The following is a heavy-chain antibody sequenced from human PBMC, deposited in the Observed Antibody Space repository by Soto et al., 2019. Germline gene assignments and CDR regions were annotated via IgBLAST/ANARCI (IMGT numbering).Heavy chain of an antibody. D-gene: IGHD3-10*01. Sequence: QVQLQESGPGLVKPSGTLSLTCAVSGGSISSSNWWSWVRQPPGKGLEWIGEIYHSGSTNCNPSLKSRVTISVDKSKNQFSLKLSSVHAADTAVYYCARAGYGSGSHRGWFDPWGQGTLVTVSS. CDR1: GGSISSSNW. CDR2: IYHSGST. J-gene: IGHJ5*02. CDR3: ARAGYGSGSHRGWFDP. V-gene: IGHV4-4*02.